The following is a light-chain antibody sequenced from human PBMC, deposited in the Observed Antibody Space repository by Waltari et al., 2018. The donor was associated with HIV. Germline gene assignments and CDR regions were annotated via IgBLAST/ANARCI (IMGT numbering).Light chain of an antibody. Sequence: QSALTQPASVSGSPGQSITIPCTGTSSHAGGYNYVSWYQQHPGKAPKLMIYDVSNRPSGVSNRFSGSKSGNTASLTISGLQAEDEADYYCSSYTSSSTLVFGGGTKLTVL. CDR1: SSHAGGYNY. J-gene: IGLJ2*01. CDR2: DVS. CDR3: SSYTSSSTLV. V-gene: IGLV2-14*03.